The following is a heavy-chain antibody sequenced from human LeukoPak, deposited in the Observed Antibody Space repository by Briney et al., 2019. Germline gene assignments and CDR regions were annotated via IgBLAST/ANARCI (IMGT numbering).Heavy chain of an antibody. Sequence: GASVKVSCKASGYTFTGYYMHWIRQAPGQGLEWMGWINPNSGATNYAQKFQGRVTMTRDTSTSTLYLELNRLRSDDTAVYYCASPSGSSWYSKYHFVHWGLGTLVTVSS. CDR2: INPNSGAT. J-gene: IGHJ4*02. V-gene: IGHV1-2*02. D-gene: IGHD6-13*01. CDR1: GYTFTGYY. CDR3: ASPSGSSWYSKYHFVH.